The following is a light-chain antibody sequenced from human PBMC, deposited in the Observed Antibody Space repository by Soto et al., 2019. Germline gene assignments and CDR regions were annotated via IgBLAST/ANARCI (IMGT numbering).Light chain of an antibody. CDR2: DVS. V-gene: IGLV2-14*01. J-gene: IGLJ1*01. CDR3: SSYTVCTSYV. CDR1: SSDVGGYNY. Sequence: QSVLTQPASVSGSPGQSITISCTGTSSDVGGYNYVSWYQQHPGKAPKLMIYDVSYRPSGVSNRFSGSKSGDTASLTISGLQAEDEADYYCSSYTVCTSYVFGTGTKSPS.